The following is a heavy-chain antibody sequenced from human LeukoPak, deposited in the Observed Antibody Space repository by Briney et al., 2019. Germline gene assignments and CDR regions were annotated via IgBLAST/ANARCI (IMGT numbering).Heavy chain of an antibody. J-gene: IGHJ4*02. CDR1: GFTFSSYE. V-gene: IGHV3-48*03. CDR3: ARRFDH. CDR2: ITGSGDTM. Sequence: GGSLRLSCAASGFTFSSYEMNWVRQAPGKGLEWVSYITGSGDTMYYADSVKGRFTISRDTAKNSLYLQMNSLRAEDTAVYYCARRFDHWGQGTLVTVSS.